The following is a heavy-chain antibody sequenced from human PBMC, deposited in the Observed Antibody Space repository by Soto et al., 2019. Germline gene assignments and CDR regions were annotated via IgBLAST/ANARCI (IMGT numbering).Heavy chain of an antibody. CDR1: GFTFSSYA. CDR2: ISGSGGST. CDR3: AKHVGYSSTYGMDV. V-gene: IGHV3-23*01. Sequence: PGGSLRLSCAAPGFTFSSYAMGWVRQAPGKGLEWVSSISGSGGSTYFADSVKGRFTISRDNSKNTQYLQMKSLRVEDSAVYYCAKHVGYSSTYGMDVWGQGTTVTVSS. J-gene: IGHJ6*02. D-gene: IGHD6-13*01.